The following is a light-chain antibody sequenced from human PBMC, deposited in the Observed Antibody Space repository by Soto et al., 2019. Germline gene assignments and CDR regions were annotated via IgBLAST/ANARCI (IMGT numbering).Light chain of an antibody. CDR1: NIGSKT. Sequence: SYYRGQPPSMSVAPGHTSRITCGGNNIGSKTVHLYQQKAGQAPVLAVYDDSDRPSGIPERFSGSNSGNKATLTISRVEAGDEADHYCRVWDVSTVHYVFGTGTKVTVL. V-gene: IGLV3-21*02. CDR3: RVWDVSTVHYV. CDR2: DDS. J-gene: IGLJ1*01.